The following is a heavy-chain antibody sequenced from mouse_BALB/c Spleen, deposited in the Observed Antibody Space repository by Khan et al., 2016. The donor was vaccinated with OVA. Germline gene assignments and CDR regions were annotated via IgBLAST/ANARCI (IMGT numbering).Heavy chain of an antibody. CDR2: ISTYYGDA. CDR3: TRGGGGNRFAY. Sequence: QVQLQQSGAELVRPGVSVKISCKGSGYTFTDFTMHWVKQSHAKSLEWIGVISTYYGDATYNQKFKGKATMTVDKASSTAYMELARLTAGDSAIYYVTRGGGGNRFAYWGQGTLVTVSA. J-gene: IGHJ3*01. CDR1: GYTFTDFT. V-gene: IGHV1S137*01.